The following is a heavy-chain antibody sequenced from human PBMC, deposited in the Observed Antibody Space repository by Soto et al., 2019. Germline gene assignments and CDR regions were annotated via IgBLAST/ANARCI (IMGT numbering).Heavy chain of an antibody. D-gene: IGHD1-26*01. CDR2: INAGNGNT. V-gene: IGHV1-3*01. CDR1: GYTFTSYA. CDR3: ARVMHSGRPFDY. J-gene: IGHJ4*02. Sequence: ASVKVSCKASGYTFTSYAMHWVRQAPGQRLEWMGWINAGNGNTKYSQKFQGRVTITRDTSASTAYMELSSLRSEDTAVYYCARVMHSGRPFDYWGQGTLVTVSS.